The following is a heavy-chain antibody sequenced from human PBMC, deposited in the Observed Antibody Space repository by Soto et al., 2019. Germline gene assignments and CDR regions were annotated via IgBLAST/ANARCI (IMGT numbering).Heavy chain of an antibody. Sequence: GGSLRLSCAASGFTVSSNYMSWVRQAPGKGLERVSVIYSGGSTYYADSVKGRFTISRDNSKNTLYLQMNSLRAEDTAVYYCARYDILTGCMDVWGQGTTVTVSS. CDR3: ARYDILTGCMDV. V-gene: IGHV3-53*01. CDR1: GFTVSSNY. CDR2: IYSGGST. J-gene: IGHJ6*02. D-gene: IGHD3-9*01.